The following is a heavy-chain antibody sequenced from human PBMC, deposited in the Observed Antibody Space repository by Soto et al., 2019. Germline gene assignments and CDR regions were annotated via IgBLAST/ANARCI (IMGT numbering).Heavy chain of an antibody. D-gene: IGHD3-10*01. V-gene: IGHV3-23*01. CDR3: ATSYGSGYRAFDC. Sequence: PGGSLRLSCAASGFTFSTYAMAWVRQAPGKGLEWVSGVSASGLNTDYADPVKGRFYISRDNSKNTLYLQMNSLRAEDTAVYYCATSYGSGYRAFDCRGQGALVTVSS. CDR2: VSASGLNT. J-gene: IGHJ4*02. CDR1: GFTFSTYA.